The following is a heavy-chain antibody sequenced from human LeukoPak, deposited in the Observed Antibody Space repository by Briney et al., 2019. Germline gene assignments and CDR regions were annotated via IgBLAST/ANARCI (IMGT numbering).Heavy chain of an antibody. CDR3: ARDFELSH. D-gene: IGHD3-16*02. V-gene: IGHV3-7*01. J-gene: IGHJ4*02. Sequence: GGSLRLSCAASGFTFSTYWMSWVRQAPGKGLEWVANIKEDGSDENYVDSVKGRFTISRDNAKDSLYLQLNSLRAEDTAVYYCARDFELSHWGQGTLVTVSS. CDR1: GFTFSTYW. CDR2: IKEDGSDE.